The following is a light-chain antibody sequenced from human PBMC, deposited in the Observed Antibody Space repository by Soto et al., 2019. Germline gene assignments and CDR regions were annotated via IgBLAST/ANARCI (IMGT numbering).Light chain of an antibody. CDR3: HQISNVLSCT. CDR2: AAS. V-gene: IGKV1-39*01. Sequence: DIQMSQYPGALSTSVADRVTITCRSSQSIGSYLNWYRQKPGKAPELLIYAASHLRREVPSRFRASGSGTDFTLTISSLQPEDFASYYCHQISNVLSCTFGHGTKVDIK. CDR1: QSIGSY. J-gene: IGKJ1*01.